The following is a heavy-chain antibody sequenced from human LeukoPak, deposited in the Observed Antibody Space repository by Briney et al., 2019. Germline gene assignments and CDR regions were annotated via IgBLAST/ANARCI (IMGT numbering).Heavy chain of an antibody. CDR3: ATSFPIRGN. CDR1: GFTFSSSW. V-gene: IGHV3-69-1*01. Sequence: PGGSLRLSRADSGFTFSSSWIHWVRQAPGKGLEWVSSISSSSHIYYADSVKGRFTISRDNAKNSLYLQMNSLKAEDTAVYYCATSFPIRGNWGQGGRHTVSS. D-gene: IGHD3-16*01. J-gene: IGHJ4*02. CDR2: ISSSSHI.